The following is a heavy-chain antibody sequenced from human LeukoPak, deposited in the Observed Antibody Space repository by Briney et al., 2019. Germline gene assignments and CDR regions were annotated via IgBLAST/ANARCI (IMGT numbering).Heavy chain of an antibody. D-gene: IGHD7-27*01. CDR2: MSPNSGDT. Sequence: ASVKVSCKASGYTFTSYDFNLVRQATGQRPEWMGWMSPNSGDTGYAQKFQDRVTMTRNTSISTAYMELSSLRSDDTAVYYCARGPPNWGYDYWGPGTLVTVSS. CDR3: ARGPPNWGYDY. CDR1: GYTFTSYD. V-gene: IGHV1-8*01. J-gene: IGHJ4*02.